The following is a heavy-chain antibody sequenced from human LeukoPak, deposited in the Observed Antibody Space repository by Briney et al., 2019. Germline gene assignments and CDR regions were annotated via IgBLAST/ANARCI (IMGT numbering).Heavy chain of an antibody. J-gene: IGHJ4*02. CDR3: ATSRSVVRWELAIN. V-gene: IGHV1-24*01. Sequence: ASVKVSCKVSGYTLTELSMHWVRQAPGKGLEWMGGFDPEDGETIYAQKFQGRVTMTEDTSTDTAYMELSGLRSEDTAVYYCATSRSVVRWELAINWGQGTLVTVSS. CDR2: FDPEDGET. CDR1: GYTLTELS. D-gene: IGHD1-26*01.